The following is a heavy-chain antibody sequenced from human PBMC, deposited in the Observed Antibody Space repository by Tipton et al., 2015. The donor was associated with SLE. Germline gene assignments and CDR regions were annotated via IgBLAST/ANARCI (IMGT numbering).Heavy chain of an antibody. V-gene: IGHV3-11*04. CDR2: ITSSGGTV. J-gene: IGHJ6*02. CDR3: ARDRPLNYYYFGMDV. Sequence: GSLRLSCAASGFTFSDYYMSWVRQAPGKGLEWISYITSSGGTVYYTDSVKGRFTISRDNAKNSLYLQMNSLRAEDTAVYYCARDRPLNYYYFGMDVWGQGTTVTVSS. CDR1: GFTFSDYY.